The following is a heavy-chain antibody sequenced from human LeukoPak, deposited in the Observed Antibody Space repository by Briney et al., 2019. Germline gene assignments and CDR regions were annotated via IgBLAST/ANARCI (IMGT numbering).Heavy chain of an antibody. Sequence: SETLSLTCTVSGGSVGTYYWSWIRQPPGKGLEWIGYIYSSGGTNYNPSLKSRVTISVDTSKNQFSLKLSSVTAADTAVYYCAGRAYGDGAFDYWGQGTLATVSS. D-gene: IGHD4-17*01. CDR3: AGRAYGDGAFDY. J-gene: IGHJ4*02. CDR2: IYSSGGT. V-gene: IGHV4-4*09. CDR1: GGSVGTYY.